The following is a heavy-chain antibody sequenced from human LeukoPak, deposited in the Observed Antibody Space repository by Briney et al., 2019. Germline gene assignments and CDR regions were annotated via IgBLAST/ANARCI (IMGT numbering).Heavy chain of an antibody. D-gene: IGHD2/OR15-2a*01. Sequence: SETLSLTCTVSGGSISSYYWSWLRQPPGKGLEWIGYIYYSGSANYNPSLKSRVTISVDTSKNQFSLKLSSVPAADTAVYYCARHLSPRTNWFDPWGQGTLVTVSS. CDR3: ARHLSPRTNWFDP. CDR1: GGSISSYY. J-gene: IGHJ5*02. CDR2: IYYSGSA. V-gene: IGHV4-59*08.